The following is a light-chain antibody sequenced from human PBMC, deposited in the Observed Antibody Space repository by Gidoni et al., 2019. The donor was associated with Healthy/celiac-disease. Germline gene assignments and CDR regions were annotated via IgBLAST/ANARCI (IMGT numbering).Light chain of an antibody. CDR2: DAT. V-gene: IGKV3-11*01. J-gene: IGKJ2*01. CDR1: QSVSSY. CDR3: QQRSNWPPMYT. Sequence: EIVLTQSPATLSLYPGERATLSCRASQSVSSYLAWYQQKPGQAPRLLIYDATHRATGIPARFSGRWSGTDFTLTISSLEPEDFAVYYCQQRSNWPPMYTFGQGTKLEIK.